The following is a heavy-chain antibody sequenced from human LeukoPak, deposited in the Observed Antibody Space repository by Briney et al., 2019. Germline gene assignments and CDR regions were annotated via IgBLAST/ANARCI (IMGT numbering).Heavy chain of an antibody. Sequence: ASVKVSCKASGYTFTGYYMHWVRQAPGQGLEWMGRINPNRGGTNYAQKFQGRVTMTRDTSISTAYMELSRLRSDDTAVYYCAREFDYYDSSGPGRDYWGQGTLVTVSS. V-gene: IGHV1-2*06. D-gene: IGHD3-22*01. CDR3: AREFDYYDSSGPGRDY. J-gene: IGHJ4*02. CDR2: INPNRGGT. CDR1: GYTFTGYY.